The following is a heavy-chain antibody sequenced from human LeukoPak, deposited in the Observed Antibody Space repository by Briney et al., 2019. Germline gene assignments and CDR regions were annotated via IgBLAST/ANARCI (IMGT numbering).Heavy chain of an antibody. V-gene: IGHV1-24*01. CDR2: LDPEDGEM. Sequence: GASVKVSCKVSGYTLTELSLHWVRQAPGKGLEWMGGLDPEDGEMIYSQKFQGRVTMTEDTSTDIAYMEMRSLRSEDTAVYYCATGRTKWDLLNYWGQGTLVTVSS. J-gene: IGHJ4*02. D-gene: IGHD1-26*01. CDR3: ATGRTKWDLLNY. CDR1: GYTLTELS.